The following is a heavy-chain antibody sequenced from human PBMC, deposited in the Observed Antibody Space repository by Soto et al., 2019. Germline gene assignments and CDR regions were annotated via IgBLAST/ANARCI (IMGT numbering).Heavy chain of an antibody. Sequence: QVQLVQSGAEVKKPGASVKVSCKASGYTFTNYVISWVRQAPGQGLEWMGWISAFNGNIKYTQKFQGRLTMTTDTSPSPVYMEMRSLRSDDTAIYYCARDSSGYGLLAYWGQGTLVTVSS. CDR2: ISAFNGNI. D-gene: IGHD3-22*01. J-gene: IGHJ4*02. CDR3: ARDSSGYGLLAY. V-gene: IGHV1-18*01. CDR1: GYTFTNYV.